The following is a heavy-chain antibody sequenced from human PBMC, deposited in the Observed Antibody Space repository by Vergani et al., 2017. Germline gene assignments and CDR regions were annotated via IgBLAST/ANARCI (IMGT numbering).Heavy chain of an antibody. CDR1: GFTFSDYY. D-gene: IGHD1-1*01. CDR2: ISGQNFRT. CDR3: ARVQGPWSNFDY. J-gene: IGHJ4*02. Sequence: QVQLVESGGGLVKPGGSLRLSCAASGFTFSDYYMSWIRQAPGKGLEWVSGISGQNFRTHYADSVKGRFTISRDDSKNTVYLQMNSLRAEDTAVYYCARVQGPWSNFDYWGQGTLVTVSS. V-gene: IGHV3-11*06.